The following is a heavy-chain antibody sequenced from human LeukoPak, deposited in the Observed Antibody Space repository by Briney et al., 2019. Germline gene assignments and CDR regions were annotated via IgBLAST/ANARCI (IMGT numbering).Heavy chain of an antibody. CDR3: AKSRDGYSHNFDY. J-gene: IGHJ4*02. D-gene: IGHD5-24*01. CDR1: GFTFSSYA. V-gene: IGHV3-23*01. Sequence: GGSLRLSCASSGFTFSSYAMSWVRQAPGKGLEWVSTIGGTGVRTYYADSVKGRFTISRDNSKNTLYLQMNSLRAEDTAFYYCAKSRDGYSHNFDYWGQGTLVTVSS. CDR2: IGGTGVRT.